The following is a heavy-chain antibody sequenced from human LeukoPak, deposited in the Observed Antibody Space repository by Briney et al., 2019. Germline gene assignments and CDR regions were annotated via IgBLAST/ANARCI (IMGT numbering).Heavy chain of an antibody. J-gene: IGHJ4*02. CDR2: IYYSGST. V-gene: IGHV4-34*01. Sequence: SETLSLTCAVYGGSFSGYYWSWIRQPPGKGPEWIGSIYYSGSTFYNPSLKSRVTISVDTSKNQFSLKLSSVTAADTAVYYCARDYRSSFDYCGQGTLVTVSS. CDR3: ARDYRSSFDY. D-gene: IGHD6-13*01. CDR1: GGSFSGYY.